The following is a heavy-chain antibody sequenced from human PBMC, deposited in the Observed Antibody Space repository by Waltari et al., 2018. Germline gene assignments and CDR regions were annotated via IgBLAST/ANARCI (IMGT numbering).Heavy chain of an antibody. V-gene: IGHV4-34*01. J-gene: IGHJ4*02. CDR2: INHSGST. D-gene: IGHD5-12*01. CDR1: GGSFSGYY. CDR3: ARASVEMATISSFDY. Sequence: QVQLQQWGAGLLKPSETLSLTCAVYGGSFSGYYWSWIRQPPGKGLEWIGEINHSGSTNYNPSLKSRVTISVDTSKNQFSLKLSSVTAADTAVYYCARASVEMATISSFDYWGQGTLVTVSS.